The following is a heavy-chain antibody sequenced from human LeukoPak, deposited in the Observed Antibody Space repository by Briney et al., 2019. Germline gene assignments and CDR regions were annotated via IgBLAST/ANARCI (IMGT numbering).Heavy chain of an antibody. Sequence: ASVKVSCKASGYTFTSYYMHWVRQAPGQGLEWMGIINPSGGSTSYAQKFQGRVTMARDTSTSTVYMELSSLRSEDTAVYYCVRRNYGGPRWFDPWGQGTLVTVSS. CDR1: GYTFTSYY. J-gene: IGHJ5*02. CDR3: VRRNYGGPRWFDP. CDR2: INPSGGST. V-gene: IGHV1-46*01. D-gene: IGHD4-23*01.